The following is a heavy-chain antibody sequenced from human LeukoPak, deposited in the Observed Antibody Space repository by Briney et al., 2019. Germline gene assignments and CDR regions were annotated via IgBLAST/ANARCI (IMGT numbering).Heavy chain of an antibody. V-gene: IGHV1-18*01. D-gene: IGHD2-2*01. Sequence: ASVKVSCKAYGYTFTSYGISWVRQAPGQGLEWMGWISVYNGNTNYAQKLQGRVTMTTETSTSTTYMELRSLRSDDTAVYYCARDSVPAALGGSDYWGQGTLVTVSS. CDR3: ARDSVPAALGGSDY. CDR2: ISVYNGNT. CDR1: GYTFTSYG. J-gene: IGHJ4*02.